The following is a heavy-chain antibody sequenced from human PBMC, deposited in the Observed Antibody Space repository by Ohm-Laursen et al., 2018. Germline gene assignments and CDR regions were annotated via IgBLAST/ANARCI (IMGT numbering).Heavy chain of an antibody. D-gene: IGHD6-6*01. V-gene: IGHV4-59*01. CDR2: IYYSGST. Sequence: TLSLTCSVSGGSISSYHWGWIRQPPGKRLDWIGFIYYSGSTNYNPSLKSQVTISLDTSKNQLSLKVSSVTAADTAVYYCARIPYSTSSRRLDYYGMDVWGQGTTVTVSS. CDR3: ARIPYSTSSRRLDYYGMDV. CDR1: GGSISSYH. J-gene: IGHJ6*02.